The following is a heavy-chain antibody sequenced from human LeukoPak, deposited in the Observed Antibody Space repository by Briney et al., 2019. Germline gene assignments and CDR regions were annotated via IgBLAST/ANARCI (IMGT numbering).Heavy chain of an antibody. D-gene: IGHD5-18*01. CDR1: GYTFTGYY. CDR3: ASGPNSYGYDDY. V-gene: IGHV1-2*02. J-gene: IGHJ4*02. Sequence: ASVKVSCKASGYTFTGYYMHWVRQAPGQELGWMGGINPNSGGTNYAQKFQGRVTMTRDTSIRTAYMELSRLRSDDTAVYYCASGPNSYGYDDYWGQGTLVTVSS. CDR2: INPNSGGT.